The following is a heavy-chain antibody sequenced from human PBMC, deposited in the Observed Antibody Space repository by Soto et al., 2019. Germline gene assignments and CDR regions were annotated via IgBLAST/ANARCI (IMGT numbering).Heavy chain of an antibody. V-gene: IGHV4-30-2*01. CDR2: IYHSGST. Sequence: QLQLQESGSGLVKPSQTLSLTCAVSGGSISSGGYSWSWIRQPPGKGLEWIGYIYHSGSTYYNPSLKSRVTISVDRSKNQFSLKLSSVTAADTAVYYWAGFRDLWWGGLDIWGQGTMVTVSS. CDR3: AGFRDLWWGGLDI. CDR1: GGSISSGGYS. J-gene: IGHJ3*02. D-gene: IGHD2-21*01.